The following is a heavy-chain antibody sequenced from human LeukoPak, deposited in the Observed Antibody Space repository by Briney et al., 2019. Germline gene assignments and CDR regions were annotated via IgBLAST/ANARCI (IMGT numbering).Heavy chain of an antibody. CDR1: GFIFSDYW. Sequence: GGSLRLSCEASGFIFSDYWMAWVRQAPGKGLEWVANINEDGSDKNYVDSLKGRFTISRDNAKNSLYLQMNTLRAEDTAVYFCASTSEWLRTTIRDVFDMWGQGTMVTVSS. D-gene: IGHD5-12*01. CDR3: ASTSEWLRTTIRDVFDM. CDR2: INEDGSDK. J-gene: IGHJ3*02. V-gene: IGHV3-7*01.